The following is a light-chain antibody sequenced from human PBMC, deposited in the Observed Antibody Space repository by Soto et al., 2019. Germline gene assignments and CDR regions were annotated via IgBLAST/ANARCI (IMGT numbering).Light chain of an antibody. CDR2: AAS. CDR3: QQTCSTPWT. Sequence: DIQMTQSPSSLSASAGDRVTITCRASQSISNYLNWYQQKQGKAPKLLIYAASSLHSGVPSRFSGSASGTDFTLTIDSLQPEDFAAYYCQQTCSTPWTFGQGTKVDIK. V-gene: IGKV1-39*01. J-gene: IGKJ1*01. CDR1: QSISNY.